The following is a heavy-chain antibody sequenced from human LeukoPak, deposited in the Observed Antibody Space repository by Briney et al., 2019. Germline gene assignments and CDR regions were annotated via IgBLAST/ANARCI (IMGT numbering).Heavy chain of an antibody. CDR1: GFTFSSYN. CDR2: ISGGSTVI. D-gene: IGHD5-18*01. CDR3: ARTRGYNYGYPDD. Sequence: QSGGSLRLSCAASGFTFSSYNMNWVRQAPGKGLEWVSYISGGSTVIDYADSVKGRFTISRDNAKNSLYLQMNSLRGEDTAVYYCARTRGYNYGYPDDWGQGTLVTVSS. V-gene: IGHV3-48*01. J-gene: IGHJ4*02.